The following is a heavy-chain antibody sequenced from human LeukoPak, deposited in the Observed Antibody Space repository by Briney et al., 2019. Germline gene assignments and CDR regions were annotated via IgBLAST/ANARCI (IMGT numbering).Heavy chain of an antibody. CDR1: GGSISTSNYY. Sequence: PSETLSLTCTVSGGSISTSNYYWGWIRQPPGKGLEWIGNIFYSGSTYYSPSVKSRVTISLDTSKNQFSLKLSSVTAADTAVYYCARPYGSGNQRNHNWFDPWGQGTLVTVSS. CDR3: ARPYGSGNQRNHNWFDP. V-gene: IGHV4-39*01. J-gene: IGHJ5*02. D-gene: IGHD3-10*01. CDR2: IFYSGST.